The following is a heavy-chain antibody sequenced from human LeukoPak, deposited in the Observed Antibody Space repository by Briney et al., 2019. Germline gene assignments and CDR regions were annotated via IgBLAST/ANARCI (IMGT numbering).Heavy chain of an antibody. J-gene: IGHJ4*02. Sequence: GGSLRLSCAASGLTFSSYAMHWVRQAPGKGLEWVAVISYDGSNKYYADSVKGRFTISRDNSKNTLYLQMNSLRAEDTAVYHCARVRIREANFDYWGRGTLVTVSS. CDR3: ARVRIREANFDY. V-gene: IGHV3-30-3*01. CDR1: GLTFSSYA. CDR2: ISYDGSNK.